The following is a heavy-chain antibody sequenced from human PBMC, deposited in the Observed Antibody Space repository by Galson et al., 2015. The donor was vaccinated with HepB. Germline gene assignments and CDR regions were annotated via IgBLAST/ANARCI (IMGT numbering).Heavy chain of an antibody. CDR3: TRPGGSSSDHDY. V-gene: IGHV3-73*01. CDR2: IRSKANSYAT. J-gene: IGHJ4*02. CDR1: GFTFSGSA. D-gene: IGHD6-6*01. Sequence: GSLRLSCAASGFTFSGSAMHWVRQASGKGLEWVGRIRSKANSYATAYAASVKGRFTISRDDSKNTAYLQMNSLKTEDTAVYYCTRPGGSSSDHDYWGQGTPVTVSS.